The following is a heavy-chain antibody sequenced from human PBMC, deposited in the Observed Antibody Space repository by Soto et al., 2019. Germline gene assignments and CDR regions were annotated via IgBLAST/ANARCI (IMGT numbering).Heavy chain of an antibody. CDR3: ARGQFFPCWFDP. CDR2: IYYSGST. CDR1: GGSISSGDYY. J-gene: IGHJ5*02. V-gene: IGHV4-30-4*01. Sequence: SSETLSLTCTVSGGSISSGDYYWSWIRQPPGKGLEWIGYIYYSGSTYYNPSLKSRVTISVDTSKNQFSLKLSSVTAADTAVYYCARGQFFPCWFDPWGQGTLVTVSS.